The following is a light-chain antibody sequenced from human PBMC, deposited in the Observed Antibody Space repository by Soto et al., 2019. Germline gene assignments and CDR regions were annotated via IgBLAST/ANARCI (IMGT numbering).Light chain of an antibody. CDR1: SSDVGGYNY. CDR2: EVS. CDR3: SSYTSSSTRH. J-gene: IGLJ1*01. Sequence: QSALTQPASVSGSPGQSITISCTGTSSDVGGYNYVSWYQQHLGKAPKLMIYEVSNRPSGVSNRFSGSKSGNTASLTISGLQAEDEADYYCSSYTSSSTRHFGTGTKLTVL. V-gene: IGLV2-14*01.